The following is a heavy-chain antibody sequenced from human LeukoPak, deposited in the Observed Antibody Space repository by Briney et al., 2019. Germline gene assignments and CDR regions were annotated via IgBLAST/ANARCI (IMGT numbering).Heavy chain of an antibody. J-gene: IGHJ5*02. CDR2: ISSSSSYI. V-gene: IGHV3-21*04. CDR1: GFTFSSYS. CDR3: TRHGPSVSLGWFDP. Sequence: PGGSLRLSCAASGFTFSSYSMNWVRQAPGKGLEWVSSISSSSSYIYYADSVKGRFTVSRDNAKNSLYLQMNSLKTEDTAVYYCTRHGPSVSLGWFDPWGQGTLVTVSS. D-gene: IGHD5-24*01.